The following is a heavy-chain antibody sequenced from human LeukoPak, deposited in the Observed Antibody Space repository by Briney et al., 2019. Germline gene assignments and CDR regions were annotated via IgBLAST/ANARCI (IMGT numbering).Heavy chain of an antibody. CDR1: GGSISSSSYY. D-gene: IGHD6-13*01. CDR3: ATIGSSWYRDFDY. CDR2: IYYSGST. Sequence: SETLSLTCTVSGGSISSSSYYWGWIRQPPGKGLECIVSIYYSGSTYYNPSLKSRVTISVDTSKNQFSLKLSSVTAADTAVYYCATIGSSWYRDFDYWGQGTLVTVSS. J-gene: IGHJ4*02. V-gene: IGHV4-39*01.